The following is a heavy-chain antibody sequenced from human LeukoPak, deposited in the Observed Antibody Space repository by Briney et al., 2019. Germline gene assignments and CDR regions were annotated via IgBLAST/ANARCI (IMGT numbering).Heavy chain of an antibody. J-gene: IGHJ6*03. CDR3: AKDVAARRDYYYYYYMDV. CDR2: IRYDGSNK. V-gene: IGHV3-30*02. D-gene: IGHD6-6*01. CDR1: GFTFSSYC. Sequence: PGGSLRLSCAASGFTFSSYCMHWVRQAPGKGLEWVAFIRYDGSNKYYADSVKGRFTISRDNSKNTLYLQMNSLRAEDTAVYYCAKDVAARRDYYYYYYMDVWGKGTTVTVSS.